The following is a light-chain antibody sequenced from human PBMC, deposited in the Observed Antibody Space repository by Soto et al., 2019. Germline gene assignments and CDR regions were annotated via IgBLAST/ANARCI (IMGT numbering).Light chain of an antibody. V-gene: IGKV1-39*01. CDR3: QQRSNWPIT. Sequence: DIQMTQSPSSLSASVGDSVTITCRASQSINIYLSWYQQKPGKAPKLLINVASTLQGGVPSRFSGSGSGTEFTLTISSLEPEDFAVYYCQQRSNWPITFGQGTRLEIK. CDR2: VAS. J-gene: IGKJ5*01. CDR1: QSINIY.